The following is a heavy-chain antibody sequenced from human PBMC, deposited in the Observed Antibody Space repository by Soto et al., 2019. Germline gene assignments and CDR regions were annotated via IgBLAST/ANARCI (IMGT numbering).Heavy chain of an antibody. J-gene: IGHJ4*02. CDR1: GGSIISSHW. CDR3: ASSGGGEDY. Sequence: QVQLQESGPGLVKPSGTLSLSCAVSGGSIISSHWWTWVRQPPGKGLEWIGEIYHSGSTNYNPSLKCRVTILVNSSTNQFSLKRSPGTPPDPAVYYWASSGGGEDYWGQGILVTVSS. V-gene: IGHV4-4*02. CDR2: IYHSGST. D-gene: IGHD3-16*01.